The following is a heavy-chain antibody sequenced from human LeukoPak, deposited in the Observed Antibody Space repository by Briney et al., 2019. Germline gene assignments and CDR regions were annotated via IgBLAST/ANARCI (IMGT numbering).Heavy chain of an antibody. CDR3: AKVGGIVVLPAAIPRMGLFNV. CDR1: GFVLSSYE. CDR2: VDYSGDSP. D-gene: IGHD2-2*01. J-gene: IGHJ6*04. V-gene: IGHV3-23*01. Sequence: GGSLRLSCTGSGFVLSSYEMTWFRQAPGKGLEWVSSVDYSGDSPYYADSVKGRFTISRDNSKNTLYLQMNSLRAEDTALYYCAKVGGIVVLPAAIPRMGLFNVWGKGTTVTISS.